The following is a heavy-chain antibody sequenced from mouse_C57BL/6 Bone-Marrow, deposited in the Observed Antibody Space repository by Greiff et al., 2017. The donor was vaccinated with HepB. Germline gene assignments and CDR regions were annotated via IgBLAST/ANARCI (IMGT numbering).Heavy chain of an antibody. J-gene: IGHJ1*03. V-gene: IGHV1-59*01. Sequence: QVQLQQPGAELVRPGTSVKLSCKASGYTFTSYWMHWVKQRPGQGLEWIGVIDPSDSYTNYNQKFKGKATLTADTSSSTAYMQLSSLTSEDSAVYYCALSNYHWYFDVWGTGTTVTVSS. CDR2: IDPSDSYT. CDR1: GYTFTSYW. CDR3: ALSNYHWYFDV. D-gene: IGHD2-5*01.